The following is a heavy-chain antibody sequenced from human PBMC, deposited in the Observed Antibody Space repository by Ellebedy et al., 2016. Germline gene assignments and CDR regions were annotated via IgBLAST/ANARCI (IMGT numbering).Heavy chain of an antibody. CDR1: GFDFNGYS. CDR2: ISLDRTTI. Sequence: GGSLRLXXAASGFDFNGYSMDWVRQTPGGGLEWLSFISLDRTTIYYADSVKGRFIISTDRATNSLYLQMNSLTDEDTAVYFCARGYLENSFDHWGQGTLVTVSS. D-gene: IGHD1-26*01. CDR3: ARGYLENSFDH. V-gene: IGHV3-48*02. J-gene: IGHJ4*02.